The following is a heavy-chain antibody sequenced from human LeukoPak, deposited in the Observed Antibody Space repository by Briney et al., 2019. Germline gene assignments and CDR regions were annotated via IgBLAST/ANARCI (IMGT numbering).Heavy chain of an antibody. CDR2: ISAYNGNT. CDR3: ATFSSSWYYFDY. D-gene: IGHD6-13*01. CDR1: GYTFTSYG. V-gene: IGHV1-18*01. J-gene: IGHJ4*02. Sequence: ASVKVSCKASGYTFTSYGISWVRQAPGQGLEWMGWISAYNGNTNYAQKLQGRVTMTRNTSISTAYMELSSLRSEDTAVYYCATFSSSWYYFDYWGQGTLVTASS.